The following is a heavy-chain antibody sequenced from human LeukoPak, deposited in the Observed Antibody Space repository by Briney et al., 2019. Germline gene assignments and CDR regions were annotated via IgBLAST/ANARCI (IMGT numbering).Heavy chain of an antibody. CDR2: IYSSGST. D-gene: IGHD3-22*01. V-gene: IGHV4-4*07. CDR1: GGSISSYH. J-gene: IGHJ4*02. Sequence: SETLSLTCTVSGGSISSYHWSWIRQPAGKGLEWIGRIYSSGSTNYIPSLRSRVTMSVDTSKNQFSLILSSVTAADTAVYYCAREGYYYDSGGYYRVDYWGQGTLVTVSS. CDR3: AREGYYYDSGGYYRVDY.